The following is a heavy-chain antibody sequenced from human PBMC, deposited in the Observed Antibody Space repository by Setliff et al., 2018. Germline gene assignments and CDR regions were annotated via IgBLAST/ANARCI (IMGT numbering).Heavy chain of an antibody. CDR2: IKSKTDGGTT. D-gene: IGHD4-17*01. CDR3: TSSISEDYDYGENEGVYYYYYYMDV. J-gene: IGHJ6*03. CDR1: GFTFSNAW. V-gene: IGHV3-15*01. Sequence: WGSLRLSCAASGFTFSNAWMSWVRQAPGKGLEWVGRIKSKTDGGTTDYAAPVKGRFTISRDDSKNTLYLQMNSLKTEDTAVYYCTSSISEDYDYGENEGVYYYYYYMDVWGKGTTVTVSS.